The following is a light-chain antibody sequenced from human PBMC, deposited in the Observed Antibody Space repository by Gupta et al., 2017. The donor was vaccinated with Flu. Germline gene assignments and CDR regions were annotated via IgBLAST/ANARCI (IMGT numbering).Light chain of an antibody. CDR1: QKISNY. CDR3: QQYDNLPIT. J-gene: IGKJ5*01. Sequence: GNKFTITCQANQKISNYLNWDQQKPGKAPKLLIYDASHLETGVPTRFSGSGSGTDFTFTNNILQPEDIATEYCQQYDNLPITFGQGTRLEIK. CDR2: DAS. V-gene: IGKV1-33*01.